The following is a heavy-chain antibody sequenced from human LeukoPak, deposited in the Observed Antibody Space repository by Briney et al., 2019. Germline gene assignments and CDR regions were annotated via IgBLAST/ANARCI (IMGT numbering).Heavy chain of an antibody. J-gene: IGHJ4*02. V-gene: IGHV3-23*01. Sequence: GGSLRLSCAASGFTFSSYSMNWVRQAPGKGLEWVSTISGSGGSTYYADSVKGRFTISRDNSRNTLYLQMNSLRAEDTAVYYCAKMVHTEQWLVPFDYWGQGTLVTVSS. CDR3: AKMVHTEQWLVPFDY. CDR2: ISGSGGST. D-gene: IGHD6-19*01. CDR1: GFTFSSYS.